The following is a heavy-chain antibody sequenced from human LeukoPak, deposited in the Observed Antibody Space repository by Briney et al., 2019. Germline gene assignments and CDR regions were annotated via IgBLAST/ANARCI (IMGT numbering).Heavy chain of an antibody. Sequence: KPSETLSLTCTVSGGSISSSSYYWGWIRQPPGKGLEWIGSIYYSGSTYYNPSLKSRVTISVDTSKNQFSLKLSSVTAADTAVYYCARDAYYDFWSGYFYYMDVWGEGTTVTVSS. CDR2: IYYSGST. J-gene: IGHJ6*03. CDR3: ARDAYYDFWSGYFYYMDV. CDR1: GGSISSSSYY. D-gene: IGHD3-3*01. V-gene: IGHV4-39*07.